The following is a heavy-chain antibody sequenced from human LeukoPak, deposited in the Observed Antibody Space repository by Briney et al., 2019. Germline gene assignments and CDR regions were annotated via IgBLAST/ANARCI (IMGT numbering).Heavy chain of an antibody. Sequence: SETLSLTCAVYAGSFSGYYWSWIRQPPGKGLEWIGEINHSGSTNYNPSLKSRVTISVDTSKNQFSLKLSSVTAADTAVYYCARGGLLWFGERRTFDIRGQGTMVTVSS. CDR2: INHSGST. V-gene: IGHV4-34*01. CDR1: AGSFSGYY. CDR3: ARGGLLWFGERRTFDI. D-gene: IGHD3-10*01. J-gene: IGHJ3*02.